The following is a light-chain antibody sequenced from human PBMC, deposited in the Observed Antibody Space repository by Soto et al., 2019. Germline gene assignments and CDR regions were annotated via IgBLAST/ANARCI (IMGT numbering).Light chain of an antibody. CDR2: KAS. V-gene: IGKV1-5*03. CDR1: QSISNW. CDR3: QQYNSS. J-gene: IGKJ4*01. Sequence: DIQMTQSPSTLSSSVGERVTITCRASQSISNWLAWYQQKPGKAPKLLIYKASSLESGVPSRFSGSGSWTEFTLTISSLQPDDFATQYCQQYNSSFGGGTKVEIK.